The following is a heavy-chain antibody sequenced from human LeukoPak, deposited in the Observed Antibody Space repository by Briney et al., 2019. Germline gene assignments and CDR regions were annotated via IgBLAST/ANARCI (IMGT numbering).Heavy chain of an antibody. CDR3: ASLGGTYDF. Sequence: SETLSLTCTVSDGSISNYYWSWIRQPPGKGLEWIGYIYYSGSTNYNPSLKSRVTISLDASKNQVPLKLSSVTAADTAVYYCASLGGTYDFWGQGTRVTVSS. CDR2: IYYSGST. CDR1: DGSISNYY. D-gene: IGHD1-26*01. J-gene: IGHJ4*02. V-gene: IGHV4-59*08.